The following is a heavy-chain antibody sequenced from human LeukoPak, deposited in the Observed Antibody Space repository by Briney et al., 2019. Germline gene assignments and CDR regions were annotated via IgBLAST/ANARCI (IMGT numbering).Heavy chain of an antibody. V-gene: IGHV3-74*01. J-gene: IGHJ3*02. CDR2: IDNDGGDT. D-gene: IGHD3-22*01. CDR3: ARGGFSHGFDI. CDR1: GFTFRTYR. Sequence: PGGSLRLSCAASGFTFRTYRMHWVRHAPGKGLVWVSRIDNDGGDTIYADSVKGRFTVSRDNAKNTVYLQMNSLRVGDTAVYYCARGGFSHGFDIWGQGTVVTVSS.